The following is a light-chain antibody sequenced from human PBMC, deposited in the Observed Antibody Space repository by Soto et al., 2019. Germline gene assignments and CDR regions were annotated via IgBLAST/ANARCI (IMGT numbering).Light chain of an antibody. J-gene: IGKJ3*01. Sequence: DIQMTQSPSSLSASIGDRVTITCRTSQSIVNYLNWYQQKPGQAPQLLVYATSNLQSGVPSRFGGGGSATYFTLTVSDLQPEDFATYCCQRSLSFGPGTTLDIK. V-gene: IGKV1-39*01. CDR3: QRSLS. CDR2: ATS. CDR1: QSIVNY.